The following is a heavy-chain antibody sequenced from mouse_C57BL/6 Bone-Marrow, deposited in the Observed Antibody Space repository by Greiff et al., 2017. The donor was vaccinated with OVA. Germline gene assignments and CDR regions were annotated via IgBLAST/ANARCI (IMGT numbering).Heavy chain of an antibody. CDR1: GYTFTSYG. D-gene: IGHD1-1*01. V-gene: IGHV1-81*01. CDR3: ARRVLRYLYYAMDY. Sequence: LEESGAELARPGASVKLSCKASGYTFTSYGISWVKQRTGQGLEWIGEIYPRSGNTYYNEKFKGKATLTADKSSSTAYMELRSLTSEDSAVYFCARRVLRYLYYAMDYWGQGTSVTVSS. CDR2: IYPRSGNT. J-gene: IGHJ4*01.